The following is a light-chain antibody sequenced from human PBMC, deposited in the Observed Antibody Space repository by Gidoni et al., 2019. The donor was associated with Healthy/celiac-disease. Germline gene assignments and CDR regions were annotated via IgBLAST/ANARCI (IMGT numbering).Light chain of an antibody. CDR1: QRVSSSY. J-gene: IGKJ5*01. Sequence: EIVLTQSPGTLSLSPGERATLSCGASQRVSSSYLAWYQQKPGHAPRLLIYGASSRATGIPDRFSGSGSGTDFTLTISRLEPEDFAVYYCQQYGSSPITFGQGTRLEIK. CDR3: QQYGSSPIT. V-gene: IGKV3-20*01. CDR2: GAS.